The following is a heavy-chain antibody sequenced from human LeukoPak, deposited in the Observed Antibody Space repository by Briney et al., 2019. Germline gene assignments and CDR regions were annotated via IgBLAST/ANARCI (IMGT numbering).Heavy chain of an antibody. D-gene: IGHD6-13*01. CDR1: GDSISSGTYY. CDR3: ARTSSSSWYANWFDP. CDR2: IHSSGST. V-gene: IGHV4-61*02. J-gene: IGHJ5*02. Sequence: SETLSLTCTVSGDSISSGTYYWSWIRQPAGKGLEWIGRIHSSGSTNYNPSLKSRVTISVDRSKNQFSLKLSSVTAADTAVYYCARTSSSSWYANWFDPWGQGTLVTVSS.